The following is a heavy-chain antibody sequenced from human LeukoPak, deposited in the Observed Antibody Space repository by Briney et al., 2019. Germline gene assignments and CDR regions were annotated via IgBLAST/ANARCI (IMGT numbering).Heavy chain of an antibody. Sequence: GGSLILSCAASGFTVSSNYMSWVRQAPGKGLEWVSVIYSGGSTYYADSVKGRFTISRDNSKNTLYLQMNSLRAEDTAVYYCARGLTYDILTGYYPHWGQGTLVTVSS. J-gene: IGHJ4*02. V-gene: IGHV3-53*01. D-gene: IGHD3-9*01. CDR3: ARGLTYDILTGYYPH. CDR1: GFTVSSNY. CDR2: IYSGGST.